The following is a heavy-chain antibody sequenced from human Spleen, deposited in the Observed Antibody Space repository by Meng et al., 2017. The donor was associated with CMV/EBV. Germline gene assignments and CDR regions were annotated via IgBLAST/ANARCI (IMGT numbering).Heavy chain of an antibody. Sequence: QGQRQESGPGLVKPSQTLSLTCTVSGGSISSGDYYWSWIRQPPGKGLEWIGYIYYSGSTYYNPSLKSRVTISVDTSKNQFSLKLSSVTAADTAVYYCARPRAGQTGWFDPWGQGTLVTVSS. J-gene: IGHJ5*02. D-gene: IGHD3-10*01. CDR3: ARPRAGQTGWFDP. CDR2: IYYSGST. V-gene: IGHV4-30-4*08. CDR1: GGSISSGDYY.